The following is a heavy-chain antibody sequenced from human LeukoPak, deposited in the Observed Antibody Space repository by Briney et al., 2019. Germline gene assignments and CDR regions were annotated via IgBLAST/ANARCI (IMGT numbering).Heavy chain of an antibody. V-gene: IGHV3-43*02. CDR3: ARKKGQWLFKADAFDF. J-gene: IGHJ3*01. CDR2: ISGDGGGP. Sequence: PGGSLRLSCAASGFIFDDYAMHWVRQAPGKGLEWVSLISGDGGGPYYADSVKGRFTISRDNSKNTLYLQVNSLRAEDTAVYYCARKKGQWLFKADAFDFWGQGTMVTVSS. CDR1: GFIFDDYA. D-gene: IGHD6-19*01.